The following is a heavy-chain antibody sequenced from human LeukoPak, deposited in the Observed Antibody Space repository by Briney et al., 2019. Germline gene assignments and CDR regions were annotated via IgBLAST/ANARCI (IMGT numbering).Heavy chain of an antibody. V-gene: IGHV4-34*01. Sequence: SETLSLTCAVYGGSFSGYHWSWIRQPPGKGLEWIWEINHSGSTNYNPSLKSRVTISADTSKKQFSLKLSSVTAADTAVYYCARGLCSGGSCYSGHNYWGQGTLVTVSS. CDR3: ARGLCSGGSCYSGHNY. CDR1: GGSFSGYH. CDR2: INHSGST. D-gene: IGHD2-15*01. J-gene: IGHJ4*02.